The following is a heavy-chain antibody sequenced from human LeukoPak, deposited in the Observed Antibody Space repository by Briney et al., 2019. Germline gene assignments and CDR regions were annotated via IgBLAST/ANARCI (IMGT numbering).Heavy chain of an antibody. CDR3: ARVSGSDLFFDY. J-gene: IGHJ4*02. V-gene: IGHV4-30-4*01. D-gene: IGHD2-21*01. Sequence: PSETLSLTCAVSGGSISSNNWWSWVRQPPGKGLEWIGYIYYSGSTSYNPSLKSRLIISINTSKNQFSLRLSSVTAADTAVYYCARVSGSDLFFDYWGQGTLVTVSS. CDR2: IYYSGST. CDR1: GGSISSNNW.